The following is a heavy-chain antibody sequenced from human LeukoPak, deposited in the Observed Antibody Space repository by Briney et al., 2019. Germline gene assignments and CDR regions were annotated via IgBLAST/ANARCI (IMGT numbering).Heavy chain of an antibody. CDR3: ARLYGNWFDH. Sequence: KPSETLSLTCPVSGGSISSYYWSWIRQPPGKGLEWIGYIYYSGSTNYNPSLKSRVTISVDTSKNQFSLKLSSVTAADTAVYYCARLYGNWFDHWGQGTLVTVSS. CDR1: GGSISSYY. V-gene: IGHV4-59*01. D-gene: IGHD2-8*01. J-gene: IGHJ5*02. CDR2: IYYSGST.